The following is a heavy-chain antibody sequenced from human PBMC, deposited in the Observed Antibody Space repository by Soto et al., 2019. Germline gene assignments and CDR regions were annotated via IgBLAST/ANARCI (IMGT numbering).Heavy chain of an antibody. J-gene: IGHJ4*02. CDR3: AKASPQAPFDY. V-gene: IGHV3-30*18. CDR2: ISYDGSNK. CDR1: GFTFSSYG. Sequence: PGGSLRLSCAASGFTFSSYGMHWVRQAPGKGLEWVAVISYDGSNKYYADSVKGRFTISRDNSKNTLYLQMNSLRAEDTAVYYCAKASPQAPFDYWGQGTLVTVSS.